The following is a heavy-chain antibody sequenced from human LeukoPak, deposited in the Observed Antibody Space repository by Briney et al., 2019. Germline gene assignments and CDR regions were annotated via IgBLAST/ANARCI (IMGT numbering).Heavy chain of an antibody. J-gene: IGHJ4*02. Sequence: SETLSLTCTVSAGSISNYYWSWIRQPPGKGLECIGYIYYSGSTNYNPSLKSRVTISVDTSKNQFSLKLSSVTAADTAMYYCARPPGRDGYNRYDYWGQGTLVTVSS. CDR1: AGSISNYY. D-gene: IGHD5-12*01. CDR2: IYYSGST. CDR3: ARPPGRDGYNRYDY. V-gene: IGHV4-59*01.